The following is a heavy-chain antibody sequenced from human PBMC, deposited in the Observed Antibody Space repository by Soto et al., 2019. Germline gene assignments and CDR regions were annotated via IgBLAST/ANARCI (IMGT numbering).Heavy chain of an antibody. CDR3: KTTRILPHVVWDDFDT. CDR1: GFTVSKTW. J-gene: IGHJ3*02. CDR2: IKSNIDGGTT. V-gene: IGHV3-15*01. Sequence: GGSLRLSCAASGFTVSKTWMSWVRQAPGKGLEWVGRIKSNIDGGTTDYAAPVKGRFIISRDDSKNTLYLQVNSLKTEDTAVYLCKTTRILPHVVWDDFDTWGKGTMVTVS. D-gene: IGHD3-16*01.